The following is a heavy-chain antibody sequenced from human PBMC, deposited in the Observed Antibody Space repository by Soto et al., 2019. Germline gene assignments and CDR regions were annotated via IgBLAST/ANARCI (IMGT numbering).Heavy chain of an antibody. Sequence: QVQLVQSGAEVKKPGASVKVSCKASGYTFTSYDINWVRQATGQGLEWMGWMNPNSGNTGYAQKFQGRVTMPRNTAISTAYMELSRLRSEDTVVYCCAGADSYDRSGYLLPCGYWGQGTLVTVSS. CDR3: AGADSYDRSGYLLPCGY. J-gene: IGHJ4*02. V-gene: IGHV1-8*01. D-gene: IGHD3-22*01. CDR1: GYTFTSYD. CDR2: MNPNSGNT.